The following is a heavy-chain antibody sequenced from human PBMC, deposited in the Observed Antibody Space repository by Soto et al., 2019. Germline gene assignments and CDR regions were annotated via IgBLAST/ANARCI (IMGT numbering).Heavy chain of an antibody. D-gene: IGHD2-15*01. CDR1: GYTFTSYA. V-gene: IGHV1-3*01. J-gene: IGHJ5*02. Sequence: ASVKVSCKASGYTFTSYAMHWVRQAPGQRLEWMGWINAGNGNTKYSQKFQGRVTITRDTSASTAYMELSSLRSEDTAVYYCARDLINVVVVAATGPRPWLDPWGQGTLVTVSS. CDR2: INAGNGNT. CDR3: ARDLINVVVVAATGPRPWLDP.